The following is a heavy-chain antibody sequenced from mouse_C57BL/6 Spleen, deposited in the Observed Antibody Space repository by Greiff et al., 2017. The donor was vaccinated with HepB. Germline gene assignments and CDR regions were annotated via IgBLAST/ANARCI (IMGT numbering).Heavy chain of an antibody. CDR2: INPNYGTT. CDR3: ARLGLLPFYFDY. V-gene: IGHV1-39*01. CDR1: GYSFTDYN. D-gene: IGHD2-3*01. J-gene: IGHJ2*01. Sequence: VQLQQSGAELMKPGASVKLSCKATGYSFTDYNMNWVKQSNGKSLEWIGVINPNYGTTSYNQKFKGKATLTVDQSSSTAYMQLNSLTSEDSAVYYCARLGLLPFYFDYWGQGTTLTVSS.